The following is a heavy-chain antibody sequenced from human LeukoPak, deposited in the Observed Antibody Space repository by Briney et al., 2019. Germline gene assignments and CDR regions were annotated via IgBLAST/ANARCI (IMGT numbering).Heavy chain of an antibody. CDR3: AKFNRQYCSSTSCYGGFDY. J-gene: IGHJ4*02. CDR1: GFTFSSYS. D-gene: IGHD2-2*01. Sequence: PGGSLRLSCAASGFTFSSYSMNWVRQAPGKGLEWVAFIRFDGSNKYYTDSVKGRFTLSRDNSKNTLYLQINSLRAEDTAVYYCAKFNRQYCSSTSCYGGFDYWGQGTLVTVSS. V-gene: IGHV3-30*02. CDR2: IRFDGSNK.